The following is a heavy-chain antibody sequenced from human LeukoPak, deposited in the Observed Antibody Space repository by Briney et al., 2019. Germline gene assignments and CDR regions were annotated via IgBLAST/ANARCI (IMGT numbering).Heavy chain of an antibody. J-gene: IGHJ4*02. D-gene: IGHD3-3*01. CDR2: INHSGST. CDR3: ALTYYDFWSGYYPAYFDY. V-gene: IGHV4-34*08. CDR1: GFTVSSSF. Sequence: PGGSLRLSCAASGFTVSSSFMSWVRQAPGKGLEWIGEINHSGSTNYNPSLKSRVTISVDTSKNQFSLKLSSVTAADTAVYYCALTYYDFWSGYYPAYFDYWGQGTLVTVSS.